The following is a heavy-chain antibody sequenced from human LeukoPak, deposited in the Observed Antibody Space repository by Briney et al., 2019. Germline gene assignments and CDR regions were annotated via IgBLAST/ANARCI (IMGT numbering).Heavy chain of an antibody. CDR3: AVETGTTVDY. CDR2: ISAYNGHT. CDR1: GYTFTSYG. Sequence: ASVKVSCKASGYTFTSYGISWVRQAPGQGLEWMGWISAYNGHTNYAQNLQGRVTMTTDTSTSTAYMELRSLRSDDTAVYYCAVETGTTVDYWGQGTLVTVSS. D-gene: IGHD1-7*01. V-gene: IGHV1-18*01. J-gene: IGHJ4*02.